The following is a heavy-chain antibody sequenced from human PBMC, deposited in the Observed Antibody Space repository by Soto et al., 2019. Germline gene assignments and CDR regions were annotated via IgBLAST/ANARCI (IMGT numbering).Heavy chain of an antibody. D-gene: IGHD3-22*01. Sequence: GGSLILSCAASEFNLSNYAMSLVRPATGKGLEWVSAISYGGGTTYYADSAKGRFTISRDNSKNTLYLQMNSLRAEDTAVYYCAKNPGYYYDSTGYHFDYWGQGTLVTVSS. CDR3: AKNPGYYYDSTGYHFDY. J-gene: IGHJ4*02. V-gene: IGHV3-23*01. CDR2: ISYGGGTT. CDR1: EFNLSNYA.